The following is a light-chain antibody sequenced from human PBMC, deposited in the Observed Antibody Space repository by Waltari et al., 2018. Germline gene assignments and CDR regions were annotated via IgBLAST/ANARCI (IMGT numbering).Light chain of an antibody. CDR1: QSVSSY. CDR2: DAS. CDR3: QHRSNWPLT. V-gene: IGKV3-11*01. J-gene: IGKJ3*01. Sequence: EIVLTQSPATLSLSPGERATLSCRASQSVSSYLAWYQQKPGQAPRLLIYDASNRVTGVPARFSGSGSGTDFSLTISSLEPEDFAVYYCQHRSNWPLTFGPGTKVDIK.